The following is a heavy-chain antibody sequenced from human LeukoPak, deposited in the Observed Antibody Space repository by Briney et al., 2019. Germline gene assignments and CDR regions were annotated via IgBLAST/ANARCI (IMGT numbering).Heavy chain of an antibody. CDR1: GFTFSSYG. V-gene: IGHV3-30*18. CDR2: ISYDGSNK. D-gene: IGHD4-17*01. CDR3: AKDQVYGDYVA. Sequence: PGGSLRLSCAASGFTFSSYGMHWVRQAPGKGRGGVAVISYDGSNKYCADSVKGRFTISRDNSKNTLYLQMNSLRAEDTAVYYCAKDQVYGDYVAWGQGTLVTVSS. J-gene: IGHJ5*02.